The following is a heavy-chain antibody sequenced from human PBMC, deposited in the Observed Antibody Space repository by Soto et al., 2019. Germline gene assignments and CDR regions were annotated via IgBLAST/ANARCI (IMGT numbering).Heavy chain of an antibody. D-gene: IGHD2-2*01. J-gene: IGHJ5*02. Sequence: PSETLSLTCAVYGGSFSGYYWSWIRQPPGKGLEWIGEINHSGSTNYNPSLKSRVTISVDSSKNQFSLKLSSVTAADTAVYYCARGHSNIVVVPAAMGNWFDPWGQGTLVT. CDR2: INHSGST. V-gene: IGHV4-34*01. CDR1: GGSFSGYY. CDR3: ARGHSNIVVVPAAMGNWFDP.